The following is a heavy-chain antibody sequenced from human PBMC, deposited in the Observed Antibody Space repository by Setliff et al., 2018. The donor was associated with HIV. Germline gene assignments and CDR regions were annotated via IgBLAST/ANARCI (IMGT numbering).Heavy chain of an antibody. CDR2: IIPIFGTA. Sequence: SVKVSCKASGGTFSSFAISRVRQAPGQGLEWMGGIIPIFGTANYAQKFQGRVTITRDTSATTAYMELSSLRSEDTAIFYCAREPIGGDDAFDIWGQGTMVTVSS. J-gene: IGHJ3*02. V-gene: IGHV1-69*05. CDR3: AREPIGGDDAFDI. CDR1: GGTFSSFA. D-gene: IGHD2-21*02.